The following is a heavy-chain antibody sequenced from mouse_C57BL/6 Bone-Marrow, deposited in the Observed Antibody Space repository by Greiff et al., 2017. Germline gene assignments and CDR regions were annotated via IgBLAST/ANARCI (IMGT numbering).Heavy chain of an antibody. J-gene: IGHJ3*01. D-gene: IGHD2-4*01. CDR1: GFTFTDYY. Sequence: DVMLVESGGGLVQPGGSLSLSCAASGFTFTDYYMSWVRQPPGKALEWLGFIRNKANGYTTEYSASVKGRFTISRDNSQSILYLQMNALRAEDSATYYCARDDYAAWFAYWGQGTLVTVSA. CDR3: ARDDYAAWFAY. CDR2: IRNKANGYTT. V-gene: IGHV7-3*01.